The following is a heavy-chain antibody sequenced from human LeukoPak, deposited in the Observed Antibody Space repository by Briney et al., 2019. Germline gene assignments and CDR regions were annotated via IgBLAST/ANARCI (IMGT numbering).Heavy chain of an antibody. V-gene: IGHV3-23*01. CDR1: GFTFSNYA. CDR2: ISSSGGDT. D-gene: IGHD1-7*01. J-gene: IGHJ4*02. CDR3: AKGGNSAPLDY. Sequence: GGSLRLSCAASGFTFSNYAMTWVRQAPGKGLEWVSAISSSGGDTIYTDSVKGRFTISRDNSKNTLYLQMNSLRAEDTAIYYCAKGGNSAPLDYWGQGTLVTVSS.